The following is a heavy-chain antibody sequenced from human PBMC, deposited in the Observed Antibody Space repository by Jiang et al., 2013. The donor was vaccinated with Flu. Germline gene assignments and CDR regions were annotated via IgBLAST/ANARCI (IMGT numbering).Heavy chain of an antibody. D-gene: IGHD4-17*01. J-gene: IGHJ3*02. V-gene: IGHV4-34*01. CDR1: GGSFSGYY. Sequence: KPSETLSLTCAVYGGSFSGYYWSWIRQPPGKGLEWIGEINHSGSTNYNPSLKSRVTISVDTSKNQFSLKLSSVTAADTAVYYCARPRQATVTTESPAFDIWGQGTMVTVSS. CDR3: ARPRQATVTTESPAFDI. CDR2: INHSGST.